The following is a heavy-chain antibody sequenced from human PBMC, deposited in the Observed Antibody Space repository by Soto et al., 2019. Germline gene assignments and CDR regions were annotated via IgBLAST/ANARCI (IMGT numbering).Heavy chain of an antibody. CDR1: GGSISSYY. J-gene: IGHJ4*02. Sequence: LSLTCTGSGGSISSYYWSWSRQPPGRGLEWIGCMSVSGTANSNPSLKSRITISIDTSKNQFSLRLTSVTAIDTAIFYCARLGGVPSSSPRLAYWGQGTLVTVSS. CDR2: MSVSGTA. V-gene: IGHV4-4*08. CDR3: ARLGGVPSSSPRLAY. D-gene: IGHD6-13*01.